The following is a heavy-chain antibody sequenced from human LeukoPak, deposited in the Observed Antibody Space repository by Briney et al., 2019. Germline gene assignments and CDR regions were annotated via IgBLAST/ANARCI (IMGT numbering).Heavy chain of an antibody. CDR1: GFTFSNYA. J-gene: IGHJ3*02. Sequence: GGSLRLSCAASGFTFSNYAMSWVRQAPGKGLEWVSGISGSGNSKYYADSVKGRFTISRGNSKNTLYLQMNSLRAEDTAVYYCAKEDWVKDAFDIWGQGTMVTVSS. D-gene: IGHD3/OR15-3a*01. CDR2: ISGSGNSK. V-gene: IGHV3-23*01. CDR3: AKEDWVKDAFDI.